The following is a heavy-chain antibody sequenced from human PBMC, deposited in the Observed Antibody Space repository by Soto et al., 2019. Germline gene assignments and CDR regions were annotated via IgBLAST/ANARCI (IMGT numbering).Heavy chain of an antibody. Sequence: GGSLRLSCAASGFTFSSYAMHWVRQAPGKGLEWVAVISYDGSNKYYADSVKGRFTISRDNSKNTLYLQMNSLRAEDTAVYYCARDHSGQWLEPFDYWGQGTLVTVSS. D-gene: IGHD6-19*01. V-gene: IGHV3-30-3*01. CDR2: ISYDGSNK. CDR1: GFTFSSYA. CDR3: ARDHSGQWLEPFDY. J-gene: IGHJ4*02.